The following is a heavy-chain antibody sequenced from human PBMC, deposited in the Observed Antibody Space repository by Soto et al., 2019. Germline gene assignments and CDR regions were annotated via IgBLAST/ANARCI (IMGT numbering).Heavy chain of an antibody. J-gene: IGHJ6*02. CDR1: GGSISSGGYY. D-gene: IGHD2-2*01. Sequence: QVQLQESGPGLVKPSQTLSLTCTVSGGSISSGGYYWSWIRQHPGKGLEWIGYIYYSGSTYYNPSLKSRVTISVNTAKNQFSLKLSSVTAADTAVYYCARAAVPAANPYFAGWYGMDVWGQGTTVTVSS. V-gene: IGHV4-31*03. CDR2: IYYSGST. CDR3: ARAAVPAANPYFAGWYGMDV.